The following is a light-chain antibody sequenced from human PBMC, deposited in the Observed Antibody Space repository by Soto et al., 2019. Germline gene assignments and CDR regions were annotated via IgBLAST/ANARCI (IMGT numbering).Light chain of an antibody. J-gene: IGKJ1*01. V-gene: IGKV3-20*01. CDR2: GAS. CDR3: QQYGGSPQT. Sequence: EIVLTQSPGTLSLSPGERATLSCRASQSVSNYLAWYQQKPGQAPRLLIYGASRRATVIPERFSGSGSGTDFTLTISRLQPEDVAVYYCQQYGGSPQTFGQGTNVEIK. CDR1: QSVSNY.